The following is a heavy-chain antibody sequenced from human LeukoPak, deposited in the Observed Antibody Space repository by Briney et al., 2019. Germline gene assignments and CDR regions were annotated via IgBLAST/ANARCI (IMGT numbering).Heavy chain of an antibody. CDR2: INPNSGGT. D-gene: IGHD2-21*02. J-gene: IGHJ4*02. Sequence: GSSVKVSCKASGGTFSSYAISWVRQAPGQGLEWMGWINPNSGGTNYAQKFQGWVTMTRDTSTSTVYMELSSLRSEDTAVYYCARDLAYCGGDCYPDYWGQGTLVTVSS. CDR3: ARDLAYCGGDCYPDY. CDR1: GGTFSSYA. V-gene: IGHV1-2*04.